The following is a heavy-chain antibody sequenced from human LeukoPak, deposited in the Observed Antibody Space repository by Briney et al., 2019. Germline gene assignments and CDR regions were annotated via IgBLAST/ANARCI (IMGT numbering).Heavy chain of an antibody. Sequence: SETLSLTCAVYGGSFSRYYWSWIRQSPGKGLEWIAEIDHRGDTNYNPSVKSRATISVDTSKNQFSLKVRSVSAADTAVYYCARGATISETGYFDFWGQGTPVTVSS. CDR2: IDHRGDT. CDR1: GGSFSRYY. CDR3: ARGATISETGYFDF. V-gene: IGHV4-34*01. J-gene: IGHJ4*03. D-gene: IGHD5-24*01.